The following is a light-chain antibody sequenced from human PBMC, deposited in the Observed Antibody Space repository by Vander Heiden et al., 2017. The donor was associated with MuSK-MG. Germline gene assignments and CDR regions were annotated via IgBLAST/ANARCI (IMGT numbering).Light chain of an antibody. Sequence: AIQMTQSPSSLSASVGDRVTITCRASQDIRSDLGWYQQKPGKAPKVLIYAASTLHRGVPSRFSGRGSGTEFTLTINSLQPEDFATYYCRQDFNFPRTFGQGTTVDIK. J-gene: IGKJ1*01. CDR3: RQDFNFPRT. V-gene: IGKV1-6*01. CDR2: AAS. CDR1: QDIRSD.